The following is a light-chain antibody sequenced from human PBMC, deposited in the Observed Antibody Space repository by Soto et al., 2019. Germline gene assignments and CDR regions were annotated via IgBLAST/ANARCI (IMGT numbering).Light chain of an antibody. V-gene: IGLV9-49*01. CDR1: SGYSNYK. CDR3: GADHGSGSNFVLHVV. Sequence: QSVLTQPPSASASLGASVTLTCTLSSGYSNYKVDWYQQRPGKGPRFVMRVGTGGIVGSKGDGIPDRFSVLGSGLNRYLTIKNIQEEDESDYHCGADHGSGSNFVLHVVFGGGTKLTVL. J-gene: IGLJ2*01. CDR2: VGTGGIVG.